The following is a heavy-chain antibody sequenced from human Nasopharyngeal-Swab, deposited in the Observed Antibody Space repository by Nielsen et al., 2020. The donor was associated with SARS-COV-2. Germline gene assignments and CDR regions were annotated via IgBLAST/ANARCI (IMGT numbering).Heavy chain of an antibody. V-gene: IGHV3-23*01. CDR3: AKLSGYYPIWYFDL. D-gene: IGHD3-3*01. Sequence: GGSLRLSCAASGFTFSSYALSWVRQAPGKGLEWVSGISGIDGGTYYADSVKGRFTISRANSKNTLYLQMNSLRAEDSAVYCCAKLSGYYPIWYFDLWGRGTLVTVSS. CDR1: GFTFSSYA. J-gene: IGHJ2*01. CDR2: ISGIDGGT.